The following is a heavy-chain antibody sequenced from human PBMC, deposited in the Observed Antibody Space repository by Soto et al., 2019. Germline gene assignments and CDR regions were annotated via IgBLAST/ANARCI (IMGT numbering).Heavy chain of an antibody. D-gene: IGHD5-12*01. CDR3: KKGRREPYSGYERSYYDYYMDV. Sequence: VQLVESGGGLVQPGRSLRLSCAASGFTFDDYAMHWVRQAPGKGLEWVSGISWNSGSIGYADSVKGRFTISRDNAKNPLYLQMNSLTAEDTALYYYKKGRREPYSGYERSYYDYYMDVWGKGTTVTVSS. CDR1: GFTFDDYA. CDR2: ISWNSGSI. J-gene: IGHJ6*03. V-gene: IGHV3-9*01.